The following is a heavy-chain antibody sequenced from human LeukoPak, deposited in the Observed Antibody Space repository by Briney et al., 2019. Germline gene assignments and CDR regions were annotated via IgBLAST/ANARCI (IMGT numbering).Heavy chain of an antibody. CDR3: ARRAGDYSHPYDY. J-gene: IGHJ4*02. D-gene: IGHD3-22*01. Sequence: PGGSLRLSCGASGFTFSSYGMHWVRQAPGKGLEWVAFIRYDGSNKYYADSVKGRFTISRDNSKNTLYLQMNSLRAEDTAVYYCARRAGDYSHPYDYWGQGTLVTVSS. CDR1: GFTFSSYG. CDR2: IRYDGSNK. V-gene: IGHV3-30*02.